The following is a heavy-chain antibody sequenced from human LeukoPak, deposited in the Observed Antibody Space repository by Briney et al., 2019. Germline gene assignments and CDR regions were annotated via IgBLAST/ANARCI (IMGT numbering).Heavy chain of an antibody. Sequence: GGSLRLSCAASGFIFRSYAMHWVRQAPGEGLEYVSAISGNGGTIYYANSVKGRFTISRDNSKNTLYLQMGSLRAEDMAVYYCARAVGYDGNFDYWGQGTLVTVSS. CDR2: ISGNGGTI. CDR3: ARAVGYDGNFDY. V-gene: IGHV3-64*01. D-gene: IGHD5-12*01. CDR1: GFIFRSYA. J-gene: IGHJ4*02.